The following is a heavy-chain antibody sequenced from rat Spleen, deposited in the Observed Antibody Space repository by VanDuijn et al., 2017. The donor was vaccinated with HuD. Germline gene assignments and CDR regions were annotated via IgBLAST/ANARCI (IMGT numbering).Heavy chain of an antibody. CDR1: GFTFSEYY. Sequence: EVQLVESDGGLVQPGRSLKLSCAASGFTFSEYYMAWVRQAPTKGLEWVATISHDGSSTYYRGSVKGRFTISRDNARSTLYLQMDSLRSEDTATYYCTRLYYSNWFAYWGQGTLVAVSS. CDR2: ISHDGSST. D-gene: IGHD1-1*01. CDR3: TRLYYSNWFAY. J-gene: IGHJ3*01. V-gene: IGHV5-7*01.